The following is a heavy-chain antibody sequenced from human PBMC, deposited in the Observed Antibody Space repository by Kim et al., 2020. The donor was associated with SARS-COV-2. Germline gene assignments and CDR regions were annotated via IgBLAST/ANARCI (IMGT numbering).Heavy chain of an antibody. CDR2: IKRDGSGK. Sequence: GGSLRLSCTASGFTFSTHWMSWVHQAPGKGLEWVANIKRDGSGKFYVDSVKGRFTISRDDAKNSLYLQMNSLRDEDTAVYYCAREGYCSSATCTYAMDV. V-gene: IGHV3-7*05. CDR3: AREGYCSSATCTYAMDV. D-gene: IGHD2-2*01. CDR1: GFTFSTHW. J-gene: IGHJ6*01.